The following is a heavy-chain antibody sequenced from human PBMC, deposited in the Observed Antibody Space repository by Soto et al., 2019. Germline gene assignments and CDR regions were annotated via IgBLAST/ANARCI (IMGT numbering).Heavy chain of an antibody. V-gene: IGHV3-7*01. CDR1: GFTFSNYW. D-gene: IGHD2-15*01. CDR2: IKEDGSEK. Sequence: PGGSLRLSCAASGFTFSNYWRTWVRQAPGKGLEWVANIKEDGSEKHYVDSVKGRFTISRDNAKNSLYLQMNSLRVEDTAVYFCSRDVVVGAKALNYWGQGALVPVSS. CDR3: SRDVVVGAKALNY. J-gene: IGHJ4*02.